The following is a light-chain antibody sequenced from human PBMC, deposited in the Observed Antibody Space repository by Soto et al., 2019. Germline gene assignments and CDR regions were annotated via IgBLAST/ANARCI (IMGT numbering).Light chain of an antibody. J-gene: IGKJ4*01. CDR3: QQYADSSPT. Sequence: IGLTQSPGTLSLSPGESATLSCRASHNVTGRFLAWYHHKPGHSPRLLLYGASRRATGIPERFSGGGSGTDFTLTISRLEPDDFAIYYCQQYADSSPTFGGGTKVEIK. CDR2: GAS. V-gene: IGKV3-20*01. CDR1: HNVTGRF.